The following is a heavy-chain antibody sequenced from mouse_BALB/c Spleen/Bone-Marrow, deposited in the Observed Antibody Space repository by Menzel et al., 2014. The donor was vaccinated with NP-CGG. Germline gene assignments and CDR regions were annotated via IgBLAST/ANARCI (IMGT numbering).Heavy chain of an antibody. J-gene: IGHJ3*01. CDR1: GFTSSNYG. V-gene: IGHV5-6-3*01. Sequence: EVMLVESGGGLVQPGGSLKLSRAASGFTSSNYGMSWVRQTPDKRLEMIATINVNGDTTYHPDSVKGRFTISRGNVKNTLYLQMSSLKSEDTAMYYCARGYGYSSWFAYWGQGTLVTVSA. CDR2: INVNGDTT. CDR3: ARGYGYSSWFAY. D-gene: IGHD2-2*01.